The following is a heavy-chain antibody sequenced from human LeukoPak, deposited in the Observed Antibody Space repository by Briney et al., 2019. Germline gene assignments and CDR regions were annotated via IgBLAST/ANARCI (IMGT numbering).Heavy chain of an antibody. Sequence: SVKVSCKASGGTFSSYAISWVRQAPGQGLEWMGGIIPIFGTANYAQKFRGRVTITADESTSTAYMELSSLRSEDTAVYYCARLPSYGHRRGFDYWGQGTLVTVSS. CDR2: IIPIFGTA. CDR3: ARLPSYGHRRGFDY. CDR1: GGTFSSYA. V-gene: IGHV1-69*13. D-gene: IGHD5-18*01. J-gene: IGHJ4*02.